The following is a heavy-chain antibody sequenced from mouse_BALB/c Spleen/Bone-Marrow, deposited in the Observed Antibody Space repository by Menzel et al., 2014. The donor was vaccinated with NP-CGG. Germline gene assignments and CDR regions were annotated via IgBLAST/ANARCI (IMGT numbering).Heavy chain of an antibody. D-gene: IGHD1-1*01. J-gene: IGHJ3*01. CDR3: ARHHYGRAWFTY. Sequence: GEGVGSGGGLVQPGEALKLSCETNDFEFPSPEMSLVRKTPGKRLGLVAAFNSDGGSTYYPDTMERRFIISRDNTKKTLYLQMSSLRSEDTALYYCARHHYGRAWFTYWGQGTLVTVSA. V-gene: IGHV5-2*01. CDR1: DFEFPSPE. CDR2: FNSDGGST.